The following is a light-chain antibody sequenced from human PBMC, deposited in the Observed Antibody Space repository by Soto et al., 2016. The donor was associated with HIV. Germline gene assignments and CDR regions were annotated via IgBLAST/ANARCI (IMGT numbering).Light chain of an antibody. CDR1: QSISSW. Sequence: DIQMTQSPSTLSASVGDRVTITCRASQSISSWLAWYQQKPGKAPKLLIYKASSLESGVPSRFSGSGSGTEFTLTISSLQPGDFATYYCQQYNSYSPYTFGQGTKAGDQT. CDR3: QQYNSYSPYT. CDR2: KAS. J-gene: IGKJ2*01. V-gene: IGKV1-5*03.